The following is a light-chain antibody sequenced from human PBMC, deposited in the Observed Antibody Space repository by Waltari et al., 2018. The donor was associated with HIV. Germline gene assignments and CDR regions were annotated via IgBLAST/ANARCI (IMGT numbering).Light chain of an antibody. Sequence: EAVMTQSPATLSVSPGERATLSCKASQSVAFNLAWYQQKPGQAPRFLIYYTSTRATGVPARFSGSGSGTEFTLTISNLQSEDFAIYYCHEYNRWPFTFGPGTKVEIK. CDR2: YTS. CDR3: HEYNRWPFT. CDR1: QSVAFN. V-gene: IGKV3-15*01. J-gene: IGKJ3*01.